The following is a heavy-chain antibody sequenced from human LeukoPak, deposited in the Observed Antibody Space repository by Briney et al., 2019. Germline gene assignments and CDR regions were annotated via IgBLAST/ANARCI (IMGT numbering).Heavy chain of an antibody. CDR2: RKQDGSEE. CDR3: ARGSSAGASLRHDY. CDR1: GFTFSSYW. Sequence: GGSLRLSCAASGFTFSSYWMSWVRQAPGKGLEWVANRKQDGSEENFVDSVKGRFTISRDNDKKSLYLQMNRLRAEDTAVYYCARGSSAGASLRHDYWGQGTLVTVSS. V-gene: IGHV3-7*01. J-gene: IGHJ4*02. D-gene: IGHD1-26*01.